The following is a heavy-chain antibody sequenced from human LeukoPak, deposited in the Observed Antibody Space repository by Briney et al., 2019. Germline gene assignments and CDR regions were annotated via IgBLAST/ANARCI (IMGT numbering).Heavy chain of an antibody. CDR2: IIPIFGTA. J-gene: IGHJ4*02. D-gene: IGHD2-2*02. Sequence: SVKVSCKASGGTFSSYAISWVRQAPGQGLEWMGGIIPIFGTANYAQKFQGRVTITADESTSTAYMELSSLRSEDTAVYYCAREWGCSSTSCYTGREYFDYWGQGTLVTVSS. CDR3: AREWGCSSTSCYTGREYFDY. V-gene: IGHV1-69*01. CDR1: GGTFSSYA.